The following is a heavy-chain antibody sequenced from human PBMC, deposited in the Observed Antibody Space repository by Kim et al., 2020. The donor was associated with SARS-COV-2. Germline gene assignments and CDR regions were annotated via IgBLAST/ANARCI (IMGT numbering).Heavy chain of an antibody. Sequence: SETLSLTCAVYGGSFSGYYWSWIRQPPGKGLEWIGEINHSGSTNYNPSLKSRVTISVDTSKNQFSLKLSSVTAADTAVYYCARVRAYYYGSGSEYFDYWGQGTLVTVSS. D-gene: IGHD3-10*01. CDR2: INHSGST. J-gene: IGHJ4*02. CDR3: ARVRAYYYGSGSEYFDY. CDR1: GGSFSGYY. V-gene: IGHV4-34*01.